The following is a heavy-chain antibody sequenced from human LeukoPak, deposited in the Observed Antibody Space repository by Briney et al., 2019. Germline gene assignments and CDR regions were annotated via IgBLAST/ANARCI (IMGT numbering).Heavy chain of an antibody. CDR1: GYTFTSYY. V-gene: IGHV1-46*01. J-gene: IGHJ4*02. D-gene: IGHD3-10*02. Sequence: ASVKVSCKASGYTFTSYYMHWVRQAPGQGLEWMGIINPSGGSTSYAQKFQGRVTMTRDTSTGTVYMELSSLRSEDTAVYYCARDLGVRGDGRELTQLSFDYWGQGTLVTVSS. CDR2: INPSGGST. CDR3: ARDLGVRGDGRELTQLSFDY.